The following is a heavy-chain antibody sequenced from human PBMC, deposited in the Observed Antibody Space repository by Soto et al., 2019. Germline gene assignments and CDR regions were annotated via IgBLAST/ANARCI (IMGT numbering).Heavy chain of an antibody. CDR1: GGTFSSYA. CDR2: IIPIFGTA. Sequence: QVQLVQSGAEVKKPGSSVKVSCKASGGTFSSYAISWVRQAPGQGLEWMGGIIPIFGTANYAQKFQGRVTITADESTSTAYMELSSLRSEDTVVYYCARYEGSRALLSSWFDPWGQGTLVTVSS. J-gene: IGHJ5*02. V-gene: IGHV1-69*01. D-gene: IGHD6-13*01. CDR3: ARYEGSRALLSSWFDP.